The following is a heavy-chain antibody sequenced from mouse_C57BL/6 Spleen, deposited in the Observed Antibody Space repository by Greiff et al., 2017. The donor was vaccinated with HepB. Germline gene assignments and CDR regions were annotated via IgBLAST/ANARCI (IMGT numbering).Heavy chain of an antibody. Sequence: EVKLMESGGGLVQPKGSLKLSCAASGFSFNTYAMNWVRQAPGKGLEWVARIRSKSNNYATYYADSVKDRFTISRDDSESMLYLQMNNLKTEDTAMYYCVRGDYYYGSSLFDYWGQGTTLTVSS. D-gene: IGHD1-1*01. CDR1: GFSFNTYA. CDR3: VRGDYYYGSSLFDY. V-gene: IGHV10-1*01. J-gene: IGHJ2*01. CDR2: IRSKSNNYAT.